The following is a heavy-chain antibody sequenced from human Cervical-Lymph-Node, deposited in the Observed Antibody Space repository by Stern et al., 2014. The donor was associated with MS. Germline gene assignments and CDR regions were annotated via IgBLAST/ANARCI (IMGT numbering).Heavy chain of an antibody. J-gene: IGHJ4*02. Sequence: QVQLVQSGAEVRKPGASVKVSCKASGYTFSGNYMHWVRQAPGQGLEWMGRIIPNSGGTDYAQKFRGRVTLTVDPSINTAYMELSRLTSDDTAVYYCARDQGLGLYYYIVAPFDYWGQGTLVTVSS. CDR2: IIPNSGGT. V-gene: IGHV1-2*06. CDR1: GYTFSGNY. CDR3: ARDQGLGLYYYIVAPFDY. D-gene: IGHD3-22*01.